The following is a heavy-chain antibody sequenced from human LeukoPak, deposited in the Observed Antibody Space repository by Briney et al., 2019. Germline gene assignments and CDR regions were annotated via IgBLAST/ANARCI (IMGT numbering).Heavy chain of an antibody. Sequence: GESLKISCAASGFTFSSYWMHWVRQAPGKGLVWVSRISTDGSSTNSADSVKGRLTISRDNAKNTLYLQMNSLRAEDTAVYYCVRECSSSSGRAFDMWGQGTMVTVSP. V-gene: IGHV3-74*01. J-gene: IGHJ3*02. CDR1: GFTFSSYW. D-gene: IGHD6-6*01. CDR3: VRECSSSSGRAFDM. CDR2: ISTDGSST.